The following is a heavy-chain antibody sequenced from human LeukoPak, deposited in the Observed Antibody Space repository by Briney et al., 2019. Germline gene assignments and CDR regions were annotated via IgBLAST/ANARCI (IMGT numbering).Heavy chain of an antibody. D-gene: IGHD1-26*01. CDR1: GGSISSYY. Sequence: SETLSLTCTVSGGSISSYYWSWIRQPAGKGLEWIGRIYTSGSTNYNPSLKSRVTMSVDTSKNQFSLKLSSVTAADTAVYYCARAVHSGSPYYMDVWDKGTMVTVSS. CDR3: ARAVHSGSPYYMDV. J-gene: IGHJ6*03. V-gene: IGHV4-4*07. CDR2: IYTSGST.